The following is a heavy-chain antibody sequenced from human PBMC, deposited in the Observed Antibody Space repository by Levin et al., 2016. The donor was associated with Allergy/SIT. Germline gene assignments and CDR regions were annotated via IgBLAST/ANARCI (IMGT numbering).Heavy chain of an antibody. Sequence: SETLSLTCTVSGDSLSFYYWSWIRQPPGKGLEWIGCINFSGSTFYNPSLKSRVTFSVDTSKNQFSLKLSSVTAADTAMYYCARLPQTLFTWFDPWGQGTLVTVAS. CDR3: ARLPQTLFTWFDP. V-gene: IGHV4-59*01. J-gene: IGHJ5*02. D-gene: IGHD3-3*01. CDR1: GDSLSFYY. CDR2: INFSGST.